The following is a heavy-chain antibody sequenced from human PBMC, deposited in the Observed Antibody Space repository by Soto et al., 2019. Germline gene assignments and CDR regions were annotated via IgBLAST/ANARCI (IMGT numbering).Heavy chain of an antibody. V-gene: IGHV4-59*01. CDR1: GGSISSYY. CDR2: IYYSGST. J-gene: IGHJ4*02. Sequence: SETLSLTCTVSGGSISSYYWSWIRQPPGKGLEWIGYIYYSGSTNYNPSLKSRVTISVDTSKNQFSLKLSSVTAADTAVYYCARDRYDFWSGYYTGFFDYWGQGTLVTVSS. CDR3: ARDRYDFWSGYYTGFFDY. D-gene: IGHD3-3*01.